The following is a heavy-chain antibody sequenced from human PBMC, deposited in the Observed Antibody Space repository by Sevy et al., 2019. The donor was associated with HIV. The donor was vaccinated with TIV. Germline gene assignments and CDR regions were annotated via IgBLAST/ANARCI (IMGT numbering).Heavy chain of an antibody. V-gene: IGHV3-64D*06. CDR3: VKDRIETILWSKGDWFDP. J-gene: IGHJ5*02. CDR1: GFTFSNYA. D-gene: IGHD3-9*01. CDR2: LSSDNAGST. Sequence: QLGGSLRLSCSASGFTFSNYAMHWVRQAPGKGLEYVSGLSSDNAGSTYYADSVNGRFTISRDNSKNTLYLQMSSLRTEDTAVYYCVKDRIETILWSKGDWFDPGAREPWSPSPQ.